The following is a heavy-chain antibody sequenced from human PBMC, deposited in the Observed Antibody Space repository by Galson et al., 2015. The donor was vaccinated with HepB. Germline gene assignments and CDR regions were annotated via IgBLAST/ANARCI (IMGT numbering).Heavy chain of an antibody. D-gene: IGHD1-26*01. CDR2: IYYSGST. V-gene: IGHV4-59*01. CDR1: GGSISSYY. CDR3: ARDGGSYYGGGGALWW. Sequence: LTCTVSGGSISSYYWSWIRQPPGKGLEWIGYIYYSGSTNYNPSLKSRVTISVDTSKNQFSLKLSSVTAADTAVYYCARDGGSYYGGGGALWWWGQGTLVTVSS. J-gene: IGHJ4*02.